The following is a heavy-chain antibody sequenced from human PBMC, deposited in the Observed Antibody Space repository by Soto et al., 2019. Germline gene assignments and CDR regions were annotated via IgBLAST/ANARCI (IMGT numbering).Heavy chain of an antibody. CDR2: IIPIFGTA. D-gene: IGHD3-22*01. CDR1: GGTFSSYA. Sequence: ASVKVSCKASGGTFSSYAISWVRQAPGQGLEWMGGIIPIFGTANYAQKFQGRVTITADESTSTAYMELSSLRSEDTAVYYCARGNDSSGLSWFDPWGQGTLVTVSS. J-gene: IGHJ5*02. V-gene: IGHV1-69*13. CDR3: ARGNDSSGLSWFDP.